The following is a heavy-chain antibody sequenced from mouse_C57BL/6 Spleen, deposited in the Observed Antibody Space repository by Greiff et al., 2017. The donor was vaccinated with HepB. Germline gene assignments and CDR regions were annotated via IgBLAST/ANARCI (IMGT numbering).Heavy chain of an antibody. CDR3: ERNYYRAYYYAMDY. Sequence: EVQLQQSGPELVKPGASVKMSCKASGYTFTDYNMHWVKQSHGKSLEWIGYINPNNGGTSYNQKFKGKATLTVNKSSSTAYMELRSLTSEDSAVYYCERNYYRAYYYAMDYWGQGTSVTVSS. CDR1: GYTFTDYN. J-gene: IGHJ4*01. CDR2: INPNNGGT. V-gene: IGHV1-22*01. D-gene: IGHD1-1*01.